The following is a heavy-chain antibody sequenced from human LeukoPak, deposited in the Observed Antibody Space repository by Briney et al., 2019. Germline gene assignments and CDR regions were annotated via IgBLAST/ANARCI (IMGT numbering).Heavy chain of an antibody. Sequence: PGRSLRLSCAASGFTFSSYGMHWVRQAPGKGLEWVAVISYDGSNKYYADSVKGRFTISRDNSKNTLYLQMSSLRAEDTAVYYCAKANDILTGPFDYWGQGTLVTVSS. CDR3: AKANDILTGPFDY. J-gene: IGHJ4*02. D-gene: IGHD3-9*01. V-gene: IGHV3-30*18. CDR1: GFTFSSYG. CDR2: ISYDGSNK.